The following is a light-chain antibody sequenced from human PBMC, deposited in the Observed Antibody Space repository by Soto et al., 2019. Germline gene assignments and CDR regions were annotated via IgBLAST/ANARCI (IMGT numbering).Light chain of an antibody. CDR2: GAS. J-gene: IGKJ1*01. V-gene: IGKV3-20*01. CDR1: QSVSSSY. Sequence: SPGTLSLSPGERATLSCRASQSVSSSYLAWYQQKPGQAPRLLIYGASSRATGIPDRFSGSGSGTDFTLTISRLEPEDFAVYYCQQYGSSSWTFGQGTKVDIK. CDR3: QQYGSSSWT.